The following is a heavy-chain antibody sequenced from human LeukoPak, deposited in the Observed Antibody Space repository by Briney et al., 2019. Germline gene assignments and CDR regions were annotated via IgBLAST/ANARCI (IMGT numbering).Heavy chain of an antibody. D-gene: IGHD3-10*01. CDR3: TRANGYGLIDY. CDR1: GVSISSSNW. CDR2: VYDSGAA. Sequence: SETLSLTCAVSGVSISSSNWWSWFRQSPGKGLEWIGEVYDSGAANYHPSLRSRVTISVDTSKNQFSLKLSSVTAADTAMYYCTRANGYGLIDYWGQGTLVTVSS. V-gene: IGHV4-4*02. J-gene: IGHJ4*02.